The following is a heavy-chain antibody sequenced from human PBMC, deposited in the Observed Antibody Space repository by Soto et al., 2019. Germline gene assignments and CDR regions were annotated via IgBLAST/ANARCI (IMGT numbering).Heavy chain of an antibody. V-gene: IGHV6-1*01. Sequence: SQTLSLTCAISGDSVSSNSATWNWIRQSPSRGLKWLGRTYYRSKWYNDYAVSVKSRITINPDTSKNQFSLQLNSVAPEDTAVYYCARDPYSSSWYGVAFDIWGQGTMVTV. CDR3: ARDPYSSSWYGVAFDI. CDR2: TYYRSKWYN. D-gene: IGHD6-13*01. CDR1: GDSVSSNSAT. J-gene: IGHJ3*02.